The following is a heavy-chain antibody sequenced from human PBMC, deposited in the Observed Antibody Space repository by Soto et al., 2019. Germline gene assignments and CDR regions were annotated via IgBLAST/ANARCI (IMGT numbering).Heavy chain of an antibody. CDR3: AKASGWFGEFDY. J-gene: IGHJ4*02. D-gene: IGHD3-10*01. Sequence: EVQLLESGGGLVQPGGSLRLSCAASGFTFSSYAMSWVRQAPGKGLEWVSAISGSGGSTYYADSVKGRFTISRDNSKNTLYLQMNSLRTEDTAVYYCAKASGWFGEFDYWGQGTLVTVSS. CDR2: ISGSGGST. CDR1: GFTFSSYA. V-gene: IGHV3-23*01.